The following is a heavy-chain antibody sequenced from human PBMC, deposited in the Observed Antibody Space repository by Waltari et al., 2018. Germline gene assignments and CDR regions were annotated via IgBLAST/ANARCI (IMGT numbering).Heavy chain of an antibody. D-gene: IGHD3-16*02. J-gene: IGHJ4*02. V-gene: IGHV4-59*11. CDR3: ARGGTVIVSPFDY. CDR2: IYYSGST. CDR1: GGSISSHY. Sequence: QVQLQESGPGLVKPSETLSLTCPVSGGSISSHYWSWIRQPPGKGLEWIGYIYYSGSTNYNPSLKSRVTISVETSKNQFSLKLSSVTAADTAVYYCARGGTVIVSPFDYWGQGTLVTVSS.